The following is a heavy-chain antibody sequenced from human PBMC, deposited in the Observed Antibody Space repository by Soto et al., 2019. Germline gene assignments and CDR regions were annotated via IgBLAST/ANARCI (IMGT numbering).Heavy chain of an antibody. Sequence: EVQLVESGGGLVQPGRSLRLSFAASGFTLDDYALHWVRQAPGKGLEWVSGISWNSGSIGYADSVKGRFTISRDNAKNSLYLQMNSLRAEDTALYYCAAGYSFDYWGQGTLVTVSS. CDR3: AAGYSFDY. CDR1: GFTLDDYA. CDR2: ISWNSGSI. D-gene: IGHD3-9*01. V-gene: IGHV3-9*01. J-gene: IGHJ4*02.